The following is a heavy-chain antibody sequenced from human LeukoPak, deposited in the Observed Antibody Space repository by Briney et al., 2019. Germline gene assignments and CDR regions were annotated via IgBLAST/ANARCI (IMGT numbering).Heavy chain of an antibody. CDR2: INPNTDDT. J-gene: IGHJ4*02. Sequence: ASVKVSCTASGYNFDGYYIHWARQAPGQGLEWMAWINPNTDDTHFAQKFQDRVTLSRDNSISTAYLELRSLRYDDTAVYYCARGEGIVGSTGLSYWGQGTLVSVSS. V-gene: IGHV1-2*02. D-gene: IGHD1-26*01. CDR1: GYNFDGYY. CDR3: ARGEGIVGSTGLSY.